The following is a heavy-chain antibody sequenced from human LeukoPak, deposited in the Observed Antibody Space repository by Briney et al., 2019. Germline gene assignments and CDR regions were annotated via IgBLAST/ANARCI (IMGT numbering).Heavy chain of an antibody. J-gene: IGHJ4*02. D-gene: IGHD3-10*01. V-gene: IGHV3-30*04. CDR1: GFTFSSHH. Sequence: GGSLRLSCAASGFTFSSHHMHWIRQSPGKGLEWVAVIWYDGSNQYYADSVKGRFTISRDNSKNTLYLQMNSLKAEDTAVYYCARDWEFRVLRSPSYYFDYWGQGTLVTVSS. CDR3: ARDWEFRVLRSPSYYFDY. CDR2: IWYDGSNQ.